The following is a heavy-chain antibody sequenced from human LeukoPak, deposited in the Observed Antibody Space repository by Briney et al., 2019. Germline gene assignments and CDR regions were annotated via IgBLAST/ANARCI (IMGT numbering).Heavy chain of an antibody. CDR1: GGTFSSYA. CDR2: INPSGGST. V-gene: IGHV1-46*01. J-gene: IGHJ4*02. CDR3: TRGAGWGSMANY. Sequence: ASVKVSCKASGGTFSSYAVSWVRQAPGQGLEWMGIINPSGGSTSYAQKFQGRVTMTRDTSTSTVYMELSSLRSDDTAVYYCTRGAGWGSMANYWGQGTLVTVSS. D-gene: IGHD1-26*01.